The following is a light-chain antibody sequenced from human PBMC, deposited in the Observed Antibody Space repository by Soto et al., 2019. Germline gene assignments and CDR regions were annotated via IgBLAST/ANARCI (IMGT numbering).Light chain of an antibody. CDR2: AAS. V-gene: IGKV1-39*01. CDR1: QSISSY. J-gene: IGKJ2*01. Sequence: IQMTQSPSSLSASLGERVNLTCRASQSISSYLNWYQQKPGKAPKLLIYAASNLQSGVPSRFSGSGFGTEFTLTISSLQPEDFATYYCQQTYSTPAFTFGQGTEVDI. CDR3: QQTYSTPAFT.